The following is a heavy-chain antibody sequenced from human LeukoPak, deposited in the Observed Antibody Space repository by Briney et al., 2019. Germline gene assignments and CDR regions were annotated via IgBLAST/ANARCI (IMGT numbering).Heavy chain of an antibody. J-gene: IGHJ4*02. D-gene: IGHD1-26*01. V-gene: IGHV3-30*02. CDR3: AKDRGSYRILTGWFDY. CDR1: GFTFSSYG. Sequence: GSLRLSCAASGFTFSSYGMHWVRQAPGKGLEWVAFIRYDGSNKYYADSVKGRFTISRDNSKNTLYLQMNSLRAEDTAVYYCAKDRGSYRILTGWFDYWGQGTLVTVSS. CDR2: IRYDGSNK.